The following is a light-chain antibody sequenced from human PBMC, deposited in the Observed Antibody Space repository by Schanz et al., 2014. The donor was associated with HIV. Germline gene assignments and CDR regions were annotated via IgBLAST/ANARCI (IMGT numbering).Light chain of an antibody. Sequence: QSVLTQPPSVSAAPGQRATISCSGSALNIGHNSVSWYQQFPGTAPKLLIYDDHERPSEIPDRFSGSKFGQSATLAIIGLQAGDEADYYCGAWDSGRGAVVFGGGTKLTVL. CDR3: GAWDSGRGAVV. CDR2: DDH. J-gene: IGLJ2*01. CDR1: ALNIGHNS. V-gene: IGLV1-51*01.